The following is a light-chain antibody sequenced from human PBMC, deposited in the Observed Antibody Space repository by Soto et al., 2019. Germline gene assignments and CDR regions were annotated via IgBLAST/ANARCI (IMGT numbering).Light chain of an antibody. V-gene: IGLV7-46*01. Sequence: QAVVTQEPSLTVSPGGTVTLTCSSRTGAVTSGHYPYWFQQKPGQAPRTLIYDTSNKHSWTPARFSGSLLGGKAALTLSGAEPEDEAEYYCLLSDSGAFVVFGGGTKLTVL. CDR2: DTS. CDR1: TGAVTSGHY. J-gene: IGLJ2*01. CDR3: LLSDSGAFVV.